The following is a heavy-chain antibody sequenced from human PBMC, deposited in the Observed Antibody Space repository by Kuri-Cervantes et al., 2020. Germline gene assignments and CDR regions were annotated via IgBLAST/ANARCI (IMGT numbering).Heavy chain of an antibody. Sequence: GESLKISCAASGFTFSNAWMSWVRQAPGKGLEWVGRIKSKTDGGTTDYAAPVKGRFTISRDDSKNTLYLQMNSLKTEDTAVYYCTTDGVLVVAAHTEPYYYMDVWGKGTTVTVSS. J-gene: IGHJ6*03. CDR1: GFTFSNAW. CDR2: IKSKTDGGTT. CDR3: TTDGVLVVAAHTEPYYYMDV. V-gene: IGHV3-15*01. D-gene: IGHD2-15*01.